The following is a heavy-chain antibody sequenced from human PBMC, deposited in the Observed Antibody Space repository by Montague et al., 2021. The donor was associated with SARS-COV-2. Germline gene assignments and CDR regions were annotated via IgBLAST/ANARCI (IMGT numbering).Heavy chain of an antibody. CDR1: GFTFSGYE. CDR2: ISSSGSTI. D-gene: IGHD3-22*01. J-gene: IGHJ3*02. Sequence: SLRLSCAASGFTFSGYEMNWVRQAPGKGLEWVSYISSSGSTIYYADSVKGRFTIPRDNAKNSLYLQMNRLRAEDTAVYYCARGRITMIVVVPHNAFDIWGQGTMVTVSS. V-gene: IGHV3-48*03. CDR3: ARGRITMIVVVPHNAFDI.